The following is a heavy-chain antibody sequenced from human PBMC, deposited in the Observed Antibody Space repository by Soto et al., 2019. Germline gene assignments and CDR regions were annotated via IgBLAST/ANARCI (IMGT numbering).Heavy chain of an antibody. CDR3: AKGRSTWSSFDY. V-gene: IGHV3-23*05. CDR2: ISSGGTGT. D-gene: IGHD6-13*01. Sequence: TGGSLRLSCAASGFTFTTYAMSWVRQAPGKGLEWVSTISSGGTGTYYGDSVKGRFSVSRDNSKNTLFLQVSSLRVDDTGVYYCAKGRSTWSSFDYWGQGILVTVSS. CDR1: GFTFTTYA. J-gene: IGHJ4*02.